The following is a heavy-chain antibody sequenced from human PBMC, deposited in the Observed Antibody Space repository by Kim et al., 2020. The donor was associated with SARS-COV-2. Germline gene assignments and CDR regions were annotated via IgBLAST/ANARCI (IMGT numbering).Heavy chain of an antibody. D-gene: IGHD2-15*01. CDR1: GFTFSACA. Sequence: GGSLRLSCAASGFTFSACAMTWVRQSPGKGLEWVSSISHNGRTTYYAASVKGRFTISRDDSKNTLYLRLNSLRAEDTALYYCAKDVWDFSGMDVRGHGTTVTVSS. J-gene: IGHJ6*02. CDR2: ISHNGRTT. V-gene: IGHV3-23*01. CDR3: AKDVWDFSGMDV.